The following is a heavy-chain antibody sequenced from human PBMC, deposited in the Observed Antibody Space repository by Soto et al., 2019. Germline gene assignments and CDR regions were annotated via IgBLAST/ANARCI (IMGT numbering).Heavy chain of an antibody. Sequence: EAQKISREGCVEKVSSYWWGWLRQTPGKGLEWMGMIYPGDSDTRYSPSFHGPVTISANKSISAAFLQWSSLMASDTALYYCERPFDSSGVYDYWGQGTLVTASS. V-gene: IGHV5-51*01. J-gene: IGHJ4*02. CDR3: ERPFDSSGVYDY. D-gene: IGHD3-22*01. CDR1: VEKVSSYW. CDR2: IYPGDSDT.